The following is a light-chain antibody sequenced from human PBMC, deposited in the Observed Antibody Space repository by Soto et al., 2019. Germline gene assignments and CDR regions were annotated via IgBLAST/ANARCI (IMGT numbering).Light chain of an antibody. CDR1: QGISSY. J-gene: IGKJ1*01. V-gene: IGKV1-27*01. Sequence: DIQMTQSPSSLSASVGDRVTITCRASQGISSYLAWYQQKPGKVPKLLIYAASTLQSGVPSRFSGSGSGTEFTLTISSLQPEDFATYYCQKYNSDARTFGQGTKVDIK. CDR3: QKYNSDART. CDR2: AAS.